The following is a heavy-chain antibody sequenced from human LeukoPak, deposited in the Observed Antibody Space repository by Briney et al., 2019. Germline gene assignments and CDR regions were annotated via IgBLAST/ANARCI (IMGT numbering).Heavy chain of an antibody. D-gene: IGHD3-16*01. CDR1: GFTFSSYA. CDR3: ATTGGDIYYYYMDV. J-gene: IGHJ6*03. Sequence: GGSLRLSCAASGFTFSSYAMHWVRQAPGKGLEWVAVISYDGSNKYYADSVKGRFTISRDNSKNTLYLQMNSLRAEDTAVYYCATTGGDIYYYYMDVWGKGTTVTISS. V-gene: IGHV3-30*04. CDR2: ISYDGSNK.